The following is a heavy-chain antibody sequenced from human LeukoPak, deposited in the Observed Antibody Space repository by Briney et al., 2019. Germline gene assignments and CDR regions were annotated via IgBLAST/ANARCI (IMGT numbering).Heavy chain of an antibody. CDR3: AGGSSSSNYFDY. D-gene: IGHD6-6*01. CDR2: IIPIFGTA. Sequence: ASVKVPCKASGGTFSSYAISWVRQAPGQGLEWMGGIIPIFGTANYAQKFQGRVTITADESTSTAYMELSSLRSEDTAVYYCAGGSSSSNYFDYWGQGTLVTVSS. V-gene: IGHV1-69*13. CDR1: GGTFSSYA. J-gene: IGHJ4*02.